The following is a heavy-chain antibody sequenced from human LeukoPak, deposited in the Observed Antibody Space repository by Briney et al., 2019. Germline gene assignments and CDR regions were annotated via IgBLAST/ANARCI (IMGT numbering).Heavy chain of an antibody. V-gene: IGHV1-69*13. J-gene: IGHJ5*02. CDR1: GGTFSSYA. Sequence: SVKVSCKASGGTFSSYAISWVRQAPGQGLEWMGGIIPIFGTANYAQKFQGRVTITADESTSTAYMEPSSLRSEDTAVYYCARRSSSWYNWFDPWGQGTLVTVSS. CDR2: IIPIFGTA. D-gene: IGHD6-13*01. CDR3: ARRSSSWYNWFDP.